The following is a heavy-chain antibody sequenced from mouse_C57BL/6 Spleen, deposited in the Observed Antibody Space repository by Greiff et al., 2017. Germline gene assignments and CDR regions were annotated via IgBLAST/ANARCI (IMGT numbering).Heavy chain of an antibody. CDR2: IHPNSGST. Sequence: QVQLQQPGAELVKPGASVKLSCKASGYTFTSYWMHWVKQRPGQGLEWIGMIHPNSGSTKYNEKFKSKATLTVDKPSSTAYMQLSSLTSEDSAVYYCALDSSGLFDYWGQGTTLTVSS. J-gene: IGHJ2*01. D-gene: IGHD3-2*02. CDR1: GYTFTSYW. CDR3: ALDSSGLFDY. V-gene: IGHV1-64*01.